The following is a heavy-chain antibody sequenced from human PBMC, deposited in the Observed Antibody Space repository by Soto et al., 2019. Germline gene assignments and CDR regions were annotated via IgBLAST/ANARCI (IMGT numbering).Heavy chain of an antibody. V-gene: IGHV3-53*01. Sequence: LRLSCEASWFTVSGNYMSWVRQAPGKGLECVSVLHSGGDTFYADSVKGRFTISRDKYKNTLYLQMNSLRAEDTAVYFCARDQLKGPAWYFDLWGRGTLVTVSS. J-gene: IGHJ2*01. CDR3: ARDQLKGPAWYFDL. CDR1: WFTVSGNY. CDR2: LHSGGDT.